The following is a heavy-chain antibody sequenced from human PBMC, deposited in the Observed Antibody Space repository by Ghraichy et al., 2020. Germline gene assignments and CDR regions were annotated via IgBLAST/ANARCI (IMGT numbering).Heavy chain of an antibody. D-gene: IGHD6-19*01. CDR2: IYTSGST. V-gene: IGHV4-4*09. CDR3: ARVQWLGYFDY. Sequence: SETLSLTCTVSGGSISSYYWSWIRQPPGKGLEWIGYIYTSGSTNYNPSLKSRVTISVDTSKNQFSLKLSSVTAADTAVYYCARVQWLGYFDYWGQGTLVTVSS. CDR1: GGSISSYY. J-gene: IGHJ4*02.